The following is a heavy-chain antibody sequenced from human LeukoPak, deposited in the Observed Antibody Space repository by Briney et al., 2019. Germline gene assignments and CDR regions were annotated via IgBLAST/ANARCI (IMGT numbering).Heavy chain of an antibody. CDR3: ARAYSRSRFDY. CDR2: IDPSDSYN. D-gene: IGHD6-6*01. Sequence: GESLKISCKGSGYNFTNYXXXXXRXMXXXXXXWMGTIDPSDSYNXXXXXXXXHVXXXXDKSISTAYLQWSSLKASDTAMYYCARAYSRSRFDYWGQGTLVTVSS. V-gene: IGHV5-10-1*01. CDR1: GYNFTNYX. J-gene: IGHJ4*02.